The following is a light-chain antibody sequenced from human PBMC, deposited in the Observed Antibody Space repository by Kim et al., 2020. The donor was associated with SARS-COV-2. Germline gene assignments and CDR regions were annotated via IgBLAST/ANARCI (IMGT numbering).Light chain of an antibody. V-gene: IGLV1-40*01. CDR3: QSYDSGLSGHVV. CDR1: SSNIGAHYD. Sequence: VNISCTGSSSNIGAHYDVHWYQQLPGTAPKRLIYGNTDRPSGVPDRFSGSTSGTSASLAITGLQAEDEADYFCQSYDSGLSGHVVFGGGTQLTVL. J-gene: IGLJ2*01. CDR2: GNT.